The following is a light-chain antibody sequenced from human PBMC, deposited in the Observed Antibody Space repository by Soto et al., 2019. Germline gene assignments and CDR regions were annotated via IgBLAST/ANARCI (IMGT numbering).Light chain of an antibody. CDR2: FVS. J-gene: IGLJ1*01. CDR1: SSDVGGYNY. Sequence: LNQAASVSSAAGRWLRISCTGTSSDVGGYNYVSWYQQHPGKAPKLMNDFVSNRPSGVSNRFSGSKSGNTASLPIFGLLAEDEADYRCTSHTSTSTFIFGTGPKVTVL. V-gene: IGLV2-14*01. CDR3: TSHTSTSTFI.